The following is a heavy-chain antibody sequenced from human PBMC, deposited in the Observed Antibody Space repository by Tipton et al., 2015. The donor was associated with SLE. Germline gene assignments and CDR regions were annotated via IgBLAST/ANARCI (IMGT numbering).Heavy chain of an antibody. CDR3: ARGWELLKSFDY. D-gene: IGHD1-26*01. J-gene: IGHJ4*02. V-gene: IGHV3-21*01. CDR1: GFTFSSYS. Sequence: LRLSCAASGFTFSSYSMNWVRQAPGKGLEWVSSISSSSSYIYYADSVKGRFTISRDNAKNSLYLQMNSLRAEDTAVYYCARGWELLKSFDYWGQGTLVTVSS. CDR2: ISSSSSYI.